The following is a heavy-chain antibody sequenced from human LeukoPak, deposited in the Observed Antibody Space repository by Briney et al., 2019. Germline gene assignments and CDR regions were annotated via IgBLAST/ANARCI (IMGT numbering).Heavy chain of an antibody. CDR3: ARVIAAAGTGRAFDI. CDR2: INHSGST. CDR1: GGSFSGYY. Sequence: SETPSLTCAVYGGSFSGYYWSWIRQPPGKGLEWIGEINHSGSTNYNPSLKSRVTISVDTSKNQFSLKLSSVTAADTAVYYCARVIAAAGTGRAFDIWGQGTMVTVSS. D-gene: IGHD6-13*01. V-gene: IGHV4-34*01. J-gene: IGHJ3*02.